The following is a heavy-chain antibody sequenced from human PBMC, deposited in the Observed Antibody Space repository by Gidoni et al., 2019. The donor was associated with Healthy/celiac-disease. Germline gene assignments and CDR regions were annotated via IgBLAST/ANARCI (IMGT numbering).Heavy chain of an antibody. CDR2: ISSNGGST. J-gene: IGHJ1*01. Sequence: EVQLVESGGGLVQPGGSLRLSCAASGFTFSNYAMHWVRQAPGKGLEYVSAISSNGGSTYYANSVKGRFTISRDNSKNTLYLQMGSLRAEDMAVYYCARGAVAGRGVFQHWGQGTLVTVSS. CDR3: ARGAVAGRGVFQH. D-gene: IGHD6-19*01. V-gene: IGHV3-64*01. CDR1: GFTFSNYA.